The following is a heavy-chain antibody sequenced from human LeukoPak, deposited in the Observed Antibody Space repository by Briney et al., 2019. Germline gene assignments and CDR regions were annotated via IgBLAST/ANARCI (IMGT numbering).Heavy chain of an antibody. D-gene: IGHD6-19*01. CDR3: VREGTIAVADS. CDR1: GFTFKNYA. V-gene: IGHV3-23*01. Sequence: GGSLRLSCVASGFTFKNYAMSWVRQAPGKGLEWVSAIRGSDGKIHYADSAKGRFTISRDNSKNTVYLQMNSLRAEDTAVYHCVREGTIAVADSWGQGTLVTVSS. CDR2: IRGSDGKI. J-gene: IGHJ4*02.